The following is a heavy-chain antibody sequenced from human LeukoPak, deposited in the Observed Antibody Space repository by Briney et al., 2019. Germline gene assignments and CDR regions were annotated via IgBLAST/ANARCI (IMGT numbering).Heavy chain of an antibody. J-gene: IGHJ4*02. CDR2: INHSGST. Sequence: SETLSLTCAVYGGSFSGYYWSWIRQPPGKGLEWIGEINHSGSTNYNPSLKSRVTISVDTSKNQFSLKLSSVAAADTAVYYCASTSDYGESDYWGQGTLVTVSS. CDR3: ASTSDYGESDY. D-gene: IGHD4-17*01. CDR1: GGSFSGYY. V-gene: IGHV4-34*01.